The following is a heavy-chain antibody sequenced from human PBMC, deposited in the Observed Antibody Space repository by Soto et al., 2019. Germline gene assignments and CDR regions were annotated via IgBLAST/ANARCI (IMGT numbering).Heavy chain of an antibody. J-gene: IGHJ6*03. V-gene: IGHV6-1*01. CDR1: GDSVSSNSAA. Sequence: SQTLSLTCAISGDSVSSNSAAWNWIRQSPSRSLEWLGRTYYRSKWYNDYAVSVKSRITINPDTSKNQFSLQLNSVTPEDTAVYYCAREKGYCTYGVCYTYYYYYYMDVWGKGITVSVSS. D-gene: IGHD2-8*01. CDR3: AREKGYCTYGVCYTYYYYYYMDV. CDR2: TYYRSKWYN.